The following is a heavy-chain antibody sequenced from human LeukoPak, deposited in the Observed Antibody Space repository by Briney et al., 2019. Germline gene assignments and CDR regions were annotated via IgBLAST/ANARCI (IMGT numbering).Heavy chain of an antibody. V-gene: IGHV3-30-3*01. CDR3: ARRFGGYYVFDY. J-gene: IGHJ4*02. D-gene: IGHD3-22*01. CDR2: ISYDRSNK. CDR1: GFTFSSYA. Sequence: PGGSLRLSCAASGFTFSSYAMHWVRQAPGKGLEWVAVISYDRSNKYYADSVKGRFTISRDNSKNTLYLQMNSLRAEDTAVYYCARRFGGYYVFDYWGQGTLVTVSS.